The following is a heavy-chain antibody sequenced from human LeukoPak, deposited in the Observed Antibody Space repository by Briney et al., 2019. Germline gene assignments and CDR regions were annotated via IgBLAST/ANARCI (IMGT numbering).Heavy chain of an antibody. V-gene: IGHV1-46*01. CDR2: IYPRDGST. CDR1: GYTFTNNY. D-gene: IGHD2-2*01. Sequence: ASVKVSCKASGYTFTNNYLHWVRQAPGQGLEWMGMIYPRDGSTSYAQKFQGRVTITADESTSTAYMELSSLRSEDTAVYYCARPYCSSTSCYETYYYGMDVWGQGTTVTVSS. CDR3: ARPYCSSTSCYETYYYGMDV. J-gene: IGHJ6*02.